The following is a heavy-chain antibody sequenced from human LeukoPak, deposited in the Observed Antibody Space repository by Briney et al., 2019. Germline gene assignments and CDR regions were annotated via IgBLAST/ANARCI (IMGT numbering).Heavy chain of an antibody. CDR2: INHSGST. V-gene: IGHV4-34*01. CDR1: GGSFSGYH. CDR3: ARGKTPSYCSSTSCPILQRTNWFDP. Sequence: SETLSLTCAVYGGSFSGYHWSWIRQPPGKGLEWIGEINHSGSTNYNPSLKSRVTISVDTSKNQFSLKLSSVTAADTAVYYCARGKTPSYCSSTSCPILQRTNWFDPWGQGTLVTVSS. J-gene: IGHJ5*02. D-gene: IGHD2-2*01.